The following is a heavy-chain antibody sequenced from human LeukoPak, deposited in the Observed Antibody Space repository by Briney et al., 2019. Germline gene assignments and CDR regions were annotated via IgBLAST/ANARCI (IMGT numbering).Heavy chain of an antibody. J-gene: IGHJ3*01. V-gene: IGHV3-9*01. D-gene: IGHD3-22*01. CDR1: GFTFNDHA. CDR2: INWNSDNI. Sequence: GGSLRLSCAASGFTFNDHAMYWVRQAPGKGLEWVSGINWNSDNIGYADSVKGRFTISRDDAKKSLFLQMNSLRAEDTALYYCARASYYYDTTGLGAVDLWGQGTVVTVSS. CDR3: ARASYYYDTTGLGAVDL.